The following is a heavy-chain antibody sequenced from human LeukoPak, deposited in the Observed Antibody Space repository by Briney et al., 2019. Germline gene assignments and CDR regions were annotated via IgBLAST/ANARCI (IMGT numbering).Heavy chain of an antibody. CDR3: ARGSSYYYMDV. V-gene: IGHV4-59*01. Sequence: SETLSLTCTVSGGSISSYYWSWIRQPPGKGLERIGYMYYSGSTNYNPSLKSRVTISVDTSKNQFSLKLSSVTAADTAVYYCARGSSYYYMDVWGKGTTVTVSS. CDR2: MYYSGST. CDR1: GGSISSYY. J-gene: IGHJ6*03.